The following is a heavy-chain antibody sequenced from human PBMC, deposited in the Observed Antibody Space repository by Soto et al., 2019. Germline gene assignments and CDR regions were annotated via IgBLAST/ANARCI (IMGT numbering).Heavy chain of an antibody. V-gene: IGHV1-18*01. CDR3: ARGVTPIDY. Sequence: QVQLVQSGAEVKKPGASVKVSCKTSGYTFTNFGLSWVRQAPGQGLEWMGWISAYNGNTNYAQNFQGRVTMTTDTSTSKAYMERRSLRSDDTAVYYCARGVTPIDYWGQGTLVTVSS. CDR1: GYTFTNFG. CDR2: ISAYNGNT. D-gene: IGHD2-21*02. J-gene: IGHJ4*02.